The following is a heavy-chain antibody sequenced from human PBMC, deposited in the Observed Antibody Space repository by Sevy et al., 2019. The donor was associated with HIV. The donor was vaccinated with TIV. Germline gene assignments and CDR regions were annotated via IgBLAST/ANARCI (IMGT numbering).Heavy chain of an antibody. Sequence: GGSLRLSCAASGFTFSSYAMSWVRQAPGKGLEWVSAISGSGGSTYYADSVKGRFTISRANSKNTLYLQMNSLRAEDTAVYYCAKVLNPRTSYYGSGSYSKPYYFDYWGQGTLVTVSS. CDR2: ISGSGGST. D-gene: IGHD3-10*01. CDR3: AKVLNPRTSYYGSGSYSKPYYFDY. V-gene: IGHV3-23*01. J-gene: IGHJ4*02. CDR1: GFTFSSYA.